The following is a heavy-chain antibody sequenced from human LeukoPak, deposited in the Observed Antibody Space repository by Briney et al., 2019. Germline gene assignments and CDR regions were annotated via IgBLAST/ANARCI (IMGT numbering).Heavy chain of an antibody. Sequence: SETLSLTCTVSGGSISSSSYYWGWIRQPPGKGLEWIGEINHSGSTNYNPSLKSRVTISVDTSKNQFSLKLSSVTAADTAVYYCARSPGRYCSGGSCYSKGAWFDPWGQGTLVTVSS. CDR3: ARSPGRYCSGGSCYSKGAWFDP. J-gene: IGHJ5*02. CDR2: INHSGST. V-gene: IGHV4-39*07. CDR1: GGSISSSSYY. D-gene: IGHD2-15*01.